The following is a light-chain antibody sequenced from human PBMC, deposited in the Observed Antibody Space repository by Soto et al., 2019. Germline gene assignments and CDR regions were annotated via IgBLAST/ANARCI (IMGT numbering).Light chain of an antibody. Sequence: DLQLTQSPSFLSASVGERVTIXXRASQGISSYLAWYQQKPGQAPKIXIYAASTLQSGVPSRFSGSGAGTDFTLTISSLQPEDFATYYCQHLTRYPRTFGEGTNVEIK. CDR3: QHLTRYPRT. V-gene: IGKV1-9*01. CDR1: QGISSY. J-gene: IGKJ4*01. CDR2: AAS.